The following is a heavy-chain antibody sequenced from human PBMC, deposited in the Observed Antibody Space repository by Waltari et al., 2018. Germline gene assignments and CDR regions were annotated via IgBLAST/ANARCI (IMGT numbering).Heavy chain of an antibody. CDR3: ARVTMVRGVIPYYYYYYGMDV. Sequence: QLQLQESGPGLVKPSETLSLTCPVSGGSISSSSYSWGWIRQPPGQGLEWIGSIYYSGSTYYNPSLKSRVTISVDTSKNQFSLKLSSVTAADTAVYYCARVTMVRGVIPYYYYYYGMDVWGQGTTVTVSS. V-gene: IGHV4-39*01. J-gene: IGHJ6*02. CDR2: IYYSGST. D-gene: IGHD3-10*01. CDR1: GGSISSSSYS.